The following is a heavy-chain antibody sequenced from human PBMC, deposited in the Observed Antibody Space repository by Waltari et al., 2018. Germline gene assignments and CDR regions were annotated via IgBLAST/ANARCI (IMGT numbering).Heavy chain of an antibody. CDR1: GGSISSYY. D-gene: IGHD5-12*01. Sequence: QVQLQESGPGLVKPSETLSLTCTVSGGSISSYYWSWIRQPPGTGLGWIGYIYYNWSTKYNPSLNRRFTISVDTSKNQFSLKLSSVTAADTAVYYWARAYSSRDGYNWDNYFDYWGQGTLVTVSS. CDR2: IYYNWST. J-gene: IGHJ4*02. V-gene: IGHV4-59*01. CDR3: ARAYSSRDGYNWDNYFDY.